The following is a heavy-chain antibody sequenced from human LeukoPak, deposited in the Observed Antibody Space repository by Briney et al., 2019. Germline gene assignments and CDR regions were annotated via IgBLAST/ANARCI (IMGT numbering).Heavy chain of an antibody. Sequence: GGSLRLSCAASGFTVSSSYMTWVRQAPGKGLEWVSVIYSGGSTYYADSVKGRFTISTDHSNNTLYLQMNSLRDEDTAVYYCARDPTSDGLFDYWGQGTLVTVSS. J-gene: IGHJ4*02. D-gene: IGHD5-24*01. CDR3: ARDPTSDGLFDY. V-gene: IGHV3-66*01. CDR2: IYSGGST. CDR1: GFTVSSSY.